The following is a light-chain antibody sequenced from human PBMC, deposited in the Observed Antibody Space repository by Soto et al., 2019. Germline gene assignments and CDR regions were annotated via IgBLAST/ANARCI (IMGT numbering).Light chain of an antibody. CDR3: QQYGRSPGT. CDR2: GAF. Sequence: EIVLTQSPGTQSLSPGERATLSCRASQSVTSYLAWYQQKPGQAPRLLIYGAFSRATGIPDRFSGSGSGTDFTLTISRLEPEYFAVYYCQQYGRSPGTFGQGTKVEIK. J-gene: IGKJ1*01. CDR1: QSVTSY. V-gene: IGKV3-20*01.